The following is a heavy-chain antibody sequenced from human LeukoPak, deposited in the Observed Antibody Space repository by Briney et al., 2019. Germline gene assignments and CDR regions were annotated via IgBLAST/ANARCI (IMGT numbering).Heavy chain of an antibody. D-gene: IGHD3-10*01. CDR2: ISYDGNNK. J-gene: IGHJ6*03. CDR1: GFTFSRNV. V-gene: IGHV3-30*01. CDR3: ARGGIPTGPYYYFYYMDV. Sequence: GGSLSLSCAASGFTFSRNVMHWVRQAPGKGLEWVALISYDGNNKFYADSVKGRFTISRDNSRNTLYLQMNSLRGEDAAVYSCARGGIPTGPYYYFYYMDVWGKGTAVTVSS.